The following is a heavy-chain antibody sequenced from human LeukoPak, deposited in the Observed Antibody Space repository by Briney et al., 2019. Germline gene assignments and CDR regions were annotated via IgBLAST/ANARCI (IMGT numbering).Heavy chain of an antibody. CDR1: GYTFTSYG. CDR2: ISAYNGNT. D-gene: IGHD6-19*01. CDR3: AREVAVAGNLWRYYYYMDV. Sequence: ASVKVSCKASGYTFTSYGISWVRQAPGQGLEWMGWISAYNGNTNYAQKLQGRVTMTTDTSTSTAYMELRSLRSDDTAVYYCAREVAVAGNLWRYYYYMDVWGKGTTVTVSS. V-gene: IGHV1-18*01. J-gene: IGHJ6*03.